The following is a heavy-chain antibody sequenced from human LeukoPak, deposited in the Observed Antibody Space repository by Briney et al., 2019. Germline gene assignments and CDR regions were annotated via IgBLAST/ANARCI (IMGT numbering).Heavy chain of an antibody. CDR2: INFGGET. V-gene: IGHV3-13*01. Sequence: PGGSLRLSCAASGITFSNYDMHWVRQAAGKGLEWVSVINFGGETSYSGSVKGRFTISRDNAKTSVYLQMNSLRVEDTAVYYCAREIREKGFDYWGQGTLVPVSS. CDR1: GITFSNYD. CDR3: AREIREKGFDY. J-gene: IGHJ4*02. D-gene: IGHD5-24*01.